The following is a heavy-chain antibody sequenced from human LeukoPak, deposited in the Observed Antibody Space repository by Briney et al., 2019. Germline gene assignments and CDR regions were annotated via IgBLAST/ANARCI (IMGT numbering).Heavy chain of an antibody. D-gene: IGHD6-19*01. CDR1: GFTFSSYE. J-gene: IGHJ4*02. V-gene: IGHV3-48*03. Sequence: RGSLRPSRAASGFTFSSYEMNWVRQAPGKGLEWVSYISSSGSTIYYADSVKGRFTISRDNAKNSLYLQMNSLRAEDTAVYYCAKEGAVADWGQGTLVTVSS. CDR3: AKEGAVAD. CDR2: ISSSGSTI.